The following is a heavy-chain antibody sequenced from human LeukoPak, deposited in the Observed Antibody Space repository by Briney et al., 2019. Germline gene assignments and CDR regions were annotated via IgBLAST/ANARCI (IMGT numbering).Heavy chain of an antibody. D-gene: IGHD5-24*01. V-gene: IGHV3-23*01. CDR3: AKDDRWLQFCC. CDR1: GFTFSSHG. CDR2: IIPSGHTT. Sequence: PGGSLRLSCAASGFTFSSHGMNWVRQAPRKGLEWVSGIIPSGHTTYYADSVRGRFTISRDNSRNTLYLQMNSLRAEDTAVYYCAKDDRWLQFCCWGQGTLVTVSA. J-gene: IGHJ4*02.